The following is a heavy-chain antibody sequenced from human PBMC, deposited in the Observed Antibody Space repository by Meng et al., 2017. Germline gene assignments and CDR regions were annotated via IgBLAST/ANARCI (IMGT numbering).Heavy chain of an antibody. CDR1: GGSFSGYY. J-gene: IGHJ4*02. CDR2: INHSGST. Sequence: QLQLPEGGAGLLKPSETLSLTCAVYGGSFSGYYWSWIRQPPGKGLEWIGEINHSGSTNYNPSLKSRVTISVDTSKNQFSLKLGSVTAADTAVYYCAYATTVSNWGQGTLVTVSS. D-gene: IGHD4-11*01. CDR3: AYATTVSN. V-gene: IGHV4-34*01.